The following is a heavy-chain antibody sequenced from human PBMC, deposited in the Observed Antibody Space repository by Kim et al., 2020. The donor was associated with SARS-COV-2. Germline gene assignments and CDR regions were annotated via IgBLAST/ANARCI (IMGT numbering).Heavy chain of an antibody. Sequence: ESGKGRFTISRHNTKNTLYLQMISLGAEDTAVYYCAEAYSRVVINYGMDVWGQGTTVTVSS. V-gene: IGHV3-23*01. CDR3: AEAYSRVVINYGMDV. J-gene: IGHJ6*02. D-gene: IGHD3-22*01.